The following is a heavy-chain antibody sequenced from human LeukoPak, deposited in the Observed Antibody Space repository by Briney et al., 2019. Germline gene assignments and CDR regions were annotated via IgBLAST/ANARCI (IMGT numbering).Heavy chain of an antibody. V-gene: IGHV3-30*02. D-gene: IGHD6-13*01. J-gene: IGHJ4*02. CDR3: AKDFLGSSWTFDY. Sequence: RGSLRLSCAASGFTFTTYGMHWVRQAPGKGLEWVAFIRYDGSNKYYADSVKGRFTISRDISKSTVYLQMNSLRADDTAVYYCAKDFLGSSWTFDYWGQGNLVTVSS. CDR2: IRYDGSNK. CDR1: GFTFTTYG.